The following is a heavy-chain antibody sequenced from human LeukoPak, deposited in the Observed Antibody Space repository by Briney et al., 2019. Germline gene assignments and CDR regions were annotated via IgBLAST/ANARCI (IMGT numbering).Heavy chain of an antibody. CDR1: GGSFSGYY. D-gene: IGHD5-18*01. J-gene: IGHJ4*02. CDR3: ASSWGVDTAMVTVFY. CDR2: INHSGGT. V-gene: IGHV4-34*01. Sequence: SVTLSLTCAVYGGSFSGYYWSWIRQPPGKGLEWIGEINHSGGTNYNPSLKSRVTISVDTSKNQFSLKLSSVTAADTAVYYCASSWGVDTAMVTVFYWGQGTLVTVSS.